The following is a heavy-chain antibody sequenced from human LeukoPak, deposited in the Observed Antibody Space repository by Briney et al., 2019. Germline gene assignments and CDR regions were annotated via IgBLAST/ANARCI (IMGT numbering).Heavy chain of an antibody. D-gene: IGHD4-23*01. CDR2: IYPGGSDT. CDR1: GYSFTSYW. CDR3: ARRLRWTPRGFDY. J-gene: IGHJ4*02. V-gene: IGHV5-51*01. Sequence: GESLKISCKGSGYSFTSYWIGWVRQMPGKGLEWMGIIYPGGSDTRYSPSFQGQVTISADKSISTAYLQWSSLKASDTAMYYCARRLRWTPRGFDYWGQGTLVTVSS.